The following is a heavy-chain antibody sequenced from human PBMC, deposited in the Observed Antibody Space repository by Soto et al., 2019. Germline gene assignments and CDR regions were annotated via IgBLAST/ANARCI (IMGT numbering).Heavy chain of an antibody. D-gene: IGHD5-18*01. Sequence: GGSLRLSCAASGFTFSSYGMHWVRQAPGKGLEWVAVISYDGSNKYYADSVKGRFTISRDNSKNTLYLQMNSLRAEDTAVYYCAKGLTGLWLLDYWGQGTLVTVSS. V-gene: IGHV3-30*18. CDR2: ISYDGSNK. CDR1: GFTFSSYG. CDR3: AKGLTGLWLLDY. J-gene: IGHJ4*02.